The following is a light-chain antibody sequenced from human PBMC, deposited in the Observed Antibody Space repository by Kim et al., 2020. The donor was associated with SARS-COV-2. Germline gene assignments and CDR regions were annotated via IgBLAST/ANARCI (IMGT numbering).Light chain of an antibody. Sequence: QSALTQPASVSGSPGQSISISCTGTSSDVGGYNYVSWYQHHPGKAPKLMIYDVSKRPSGVSNRFSGSKSGNTASLTISGLQADDEADYYCSSYTSSNTYVVFGGGTQLTVL. V-gene: IGLV2-14*03. CDR1: SSDVGGYNY. CDR3: SSYTSSNTYVV. J-gene: IGLJ2*01. CDR2: DVS.